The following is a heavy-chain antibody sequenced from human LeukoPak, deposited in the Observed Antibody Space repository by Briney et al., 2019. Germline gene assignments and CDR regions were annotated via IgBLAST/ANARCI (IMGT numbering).Heavy chain of an antibody. V-gene: IGHV3-23*01. CDR3: AKGRGSYANYYYYYYMDV. D-gene: IGHD1-26*01. Sequence: GGSLRLSCAASGFTFSSYAMSWVRQAPGKGLEWVSAISGSGGSTYYADSVKGRFTISRDNSKNTLYLQMNSLRAEDTAVYYCAKGRGSYANYYYYYYMDVWGKGTTVTVSS. CDR1: GFTFSSYA. J-gene: IGHJ6*03. CDR2: ISGSGGST.